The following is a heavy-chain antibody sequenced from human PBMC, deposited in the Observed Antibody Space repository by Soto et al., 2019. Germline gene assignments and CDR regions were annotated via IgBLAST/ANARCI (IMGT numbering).Heavy chain of an antibody. D-gene: IGHD4-17*01. Sequence: SVKVSCKASGGTFSSYTISWVRQAPGQGLEWMGRIIPILGIANYAQKFQGRVTITADKSTSTAYVELSCLRSEDTAVYYCARAYGDYVGAAFDIWGQGTMVTVSS. J-gene: IGHJ3*02. V-gene: IGHV1-69*02. CDR2: IIPILGIA. CDR1: GGTFSSYT. CDR3: ARAYGDYVGAAFDI.